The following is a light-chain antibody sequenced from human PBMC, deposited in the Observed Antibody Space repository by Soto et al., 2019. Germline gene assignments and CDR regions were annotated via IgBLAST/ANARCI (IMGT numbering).Light chain of an antibody. Sequence: EIVMTQSPATLSVSPGERATLSCRASQSVSGNLAWYQQKPGQAPRLLIYGASTRATGIPARFSGSGSGTEXXXXXXXLQSEDFAVYYCQQYNNWPRTFGQGTKVEIK. CDR2: GAS. CDR1: QSVSGN. CDR3: QQYNNWPRT. V-gene: IGKV3-15*01. J-gene: IGKJ1*01.